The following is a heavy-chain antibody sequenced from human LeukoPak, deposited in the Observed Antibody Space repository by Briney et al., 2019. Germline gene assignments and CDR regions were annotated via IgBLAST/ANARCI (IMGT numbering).Heavy chain of an antibody. D-gene: IGHD1-26*01. CDR1: GFTFEIYW. CDR3: ARHWEGVESDAFDI. V-gene: IGHV3-7*04. CDR2: IRKDGSEK. J-gene: IGHJ3*02. Sequence: PGGSLRLSCAASGFTFEIYWMSWVRQAPGKGLEWVANIRKDGSEKNYVDSVKGRFTISRDNAKNSLYLQTNSLRADDTALYYFARHWEGVESDAFDIWGQGTMVTVSS.